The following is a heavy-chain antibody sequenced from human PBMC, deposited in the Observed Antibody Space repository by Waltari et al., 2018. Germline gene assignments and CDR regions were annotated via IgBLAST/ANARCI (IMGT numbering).Heavy chain of an antibody. Sequence: QVQLQESGPGLVKPSETLSLTCTVSGGSISSYYWSWIRQPPGKGLEWIGYIYYSGSTNYNPSLKSRVTISVDTSKNQFSLKLSSVTAADTAVYYCAREVGYSSGWFDYWGQGTLVTVSS. D-gene: IGHD6-19*01. V-gene: IGHV4-59*01. CDR3: AREVGYSSGWFDY. CDR2: IYYSGST. J-gene: IGHJ4*02. CDR1: GGSISSYY.